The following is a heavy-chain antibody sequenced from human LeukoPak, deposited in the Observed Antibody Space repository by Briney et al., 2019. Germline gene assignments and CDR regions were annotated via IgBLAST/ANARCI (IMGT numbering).Heavy chain of an antibody. J-gene: IGHJ4*02. CDR2: INHSGST. V-gene: IGHV4-34*01. CDR3: ARDAAMV. Sequence: SETLSLTCAVYGGSFSGYYWSWIRQPPGKGLEWIGEINHSGSTNYNPSLKSRVTISVDTSKNQFSLKLSSVTAADTAVYYCARDAAMVWGQGTLVTVSS. CDR1: GGSFSGYY. D-gene: IGHD5-18*01.